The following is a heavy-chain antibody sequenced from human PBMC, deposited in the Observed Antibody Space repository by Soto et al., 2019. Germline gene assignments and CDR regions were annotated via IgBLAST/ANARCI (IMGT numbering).Heavy chain of an antibody. CDR3: ATALGTSGWFDY. V-gene: IGHV1-18*01. CDR1: AYTSTCYG. D-gene: IGHD6-19*01. J-gene: IGHJ4*02. CDR2: IRAHNGET. Sequence: ASVKVSCKASAYTSTCYGITWVRQAPGQGLEWMGWIRAHNGETKFARKFQDRVTMTTDPSSSTVFMDLRTLTSDDTAVYYCATALGTSGWFDYWGQGTLVTVSS.